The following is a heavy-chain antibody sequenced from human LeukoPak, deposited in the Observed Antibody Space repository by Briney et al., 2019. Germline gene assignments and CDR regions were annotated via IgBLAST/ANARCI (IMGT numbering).Heavy chain of an antibody. V-gene: IGHV3-43D*03. D-gene: IGHD4-17*01. J-gene: IGHJ4*02. CDR2: ISWDGGST. CDR1: GFTFDDYA. Sequence: GGSLRLSCAASGFTFDDYAMHWVRKVPGKGLEWVSFISWDGGSTYYADSVKGRFTISRDNSKNSLYLQMNSLRAEDTALYYCAKGTLGDYRAGPDYWGRGTLVTVSS. CDR3: AKGTLGDYRAGPDY.